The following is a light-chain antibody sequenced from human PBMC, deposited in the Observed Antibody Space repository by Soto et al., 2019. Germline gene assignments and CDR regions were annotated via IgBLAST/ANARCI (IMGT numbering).Light chain of an antibody. V-gene: IGKV3-15*01. CDR2: GAS. CDR1: RSISNN. Sequence: EMVMTQSPATLSVSPGERVTLSCRASRSISNNLAWYQQKPGQAPRLLIYGASTRATGIPARFSGSGSGTEFTLTINSLQSEDFAMYYCQPHNNCPVVTFGGGTRVEIK. CDR3: QPHNNCPVVT. J-gene: IGKJ4*01.